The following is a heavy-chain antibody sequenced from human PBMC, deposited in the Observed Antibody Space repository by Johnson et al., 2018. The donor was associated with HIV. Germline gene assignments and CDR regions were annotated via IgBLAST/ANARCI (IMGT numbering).Heavy chain of an antibody. D-gene: IGHD6-13*01. CDR1: GFTFSSYG. CDR3: ARSGGYPNAFDM. V-gene: IGHV3-30*02. J-gene: IGHJ3*02. CDR2: IRYDGSTK. Sequence: QEKLVESGGGVVQPGGSLRLSCAASGFTFSSYGMHWVRQVPGKGLEWVAFIRYDGSTKYYGDSVTGRFTISRDNSKNSLFLQMNSLRVEDTAVYYCARSGGYPNAFDMWGQGTLVTVPA.